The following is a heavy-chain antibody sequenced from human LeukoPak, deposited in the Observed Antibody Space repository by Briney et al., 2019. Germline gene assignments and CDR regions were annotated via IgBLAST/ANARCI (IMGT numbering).Heavy chain of an antibody. CDR1: GFTFSSYS. CDR3: ARDGGAVAGQGGYYFDY. CDR2: ISSSSSYI. J-gene: IGHJ4*02. V-gene: IGHV3-21*01. Sequence: GSLRLSCAASGFTFSSYSMNWVRQAPGKGLEWVSSISSSSSYIYYADSVKGRFTISRDNAKNSLYLQMNSLRAEDTAVYYCARDGGAVAGQGGYYFDYWGQGTLVTVSS. D-gene: IGHD6-19*01.